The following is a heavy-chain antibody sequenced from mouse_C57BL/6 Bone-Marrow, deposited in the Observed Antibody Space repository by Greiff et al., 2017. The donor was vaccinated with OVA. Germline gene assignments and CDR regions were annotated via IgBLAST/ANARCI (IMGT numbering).Heavy chain of an antibody. D-gene: IGHD4-1*01. CDR2: IYPGSGST. CDR1: GYTFTSYW. Sequence: QVQLQQPGAELVKPGASVKMSCKASGYTFTSYWITWVKQRPGQGLEWIGDIYPGSGSTNYNEKFKSKATLTVDTSSSTAYMQLSSLTSEDSAVYYCASPQTGNDYFDYWGQGTTLTVSS. V-gene: IGHV1-55*01. CDR3: ASPQTGNDYFDY. J-gene: IGHJ2*01.